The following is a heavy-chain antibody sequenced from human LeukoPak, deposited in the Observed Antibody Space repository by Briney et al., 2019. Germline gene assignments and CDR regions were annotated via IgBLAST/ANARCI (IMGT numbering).Heavy chain of an antibody. CDR3: ATFSSSTLYYYGIDV. D-gene: IGHD6-6*01. V-gene: IGHV4-59*01. CDR1: GVSISGYY. J-gene: IGHJ6*01. Sequence: SETLSLTCTVSGVSISGYYWSWMPQPPGQGLEWIGYIYYSRRTNYNHSLKRRATISLDTSKTQFSLKLSSVTAAATAVYYCATFSSSTLYYYGIDVSGQGTTVTASS. CDR2: IYYSRRT.